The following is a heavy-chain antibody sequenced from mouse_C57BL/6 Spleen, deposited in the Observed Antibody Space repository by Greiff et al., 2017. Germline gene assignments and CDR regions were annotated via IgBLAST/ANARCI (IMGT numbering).Heavy chain of an antibody. Sequence: EVHLVESGGGLVKPGGSLKLSCAASGFTFSDYGMHWVRQAPEKGLEWVAYISSGSSTIYYADTVKGRFTISRDNAKNTLFLQMTSLRSEDTALYYCARILSIYGYGFDYWGQGTTLTVSS. CDR3: ARILSIYGYGFDY. J-gene: IGHJ2*01. CDR1: GFTFSDYG. V-gene: IGHV5-17*01. CDR2: ISSGSSTI. D-gene: IGHD2-2*01.